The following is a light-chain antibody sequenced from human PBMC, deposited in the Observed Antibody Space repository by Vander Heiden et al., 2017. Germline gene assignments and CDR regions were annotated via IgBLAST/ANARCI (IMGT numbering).Light chain of an antibody. J-gene: IGKJ1*01. Sequence: DIQMTQSPSTLSASVGDRVTITCRASQSISSWLAGDQQKPGKAPKLLIYKASSLESGVQSRFSGSGSGTEFTLTISSLQPDDFATYDGQQYRTFGQGTKVEIK. CDR1: QSISSW. CDR2: KAS. CDR3: QQYRT. V-gene: IGKV1-5*03.